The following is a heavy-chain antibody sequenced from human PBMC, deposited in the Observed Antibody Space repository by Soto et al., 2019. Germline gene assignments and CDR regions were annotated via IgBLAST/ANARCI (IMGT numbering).Heavy chain of an antibody. CDR1: GFTFSVYR. J-gene: IGHJ4*02. Sequence: EVQMVASGGGLVQPGGSLRLSCAASGFTFSVYRMSWVRQAPGKGLEWVAKIDQDGSERDYVGSVKGRSTVSRGNAENALFLQMSNLGVDDTAVYYCARDLDKWGQGTLVTVSS. CDR2: IDQDGSER. V-gene: IGHV3-7*01. D-gene: IGHD2-2*03. CDR3: ARDLDK.